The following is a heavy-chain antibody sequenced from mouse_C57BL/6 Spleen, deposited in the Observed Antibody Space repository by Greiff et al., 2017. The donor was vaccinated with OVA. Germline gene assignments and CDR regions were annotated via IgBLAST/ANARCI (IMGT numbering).Heavy chain of an antibody. CDR1: GYTFTSYW. V-gene: IGHV1-53*01. D-gene: IGHD2-3*01. CDR3: ARGEWLLRGDMDC. Sequence: VQLQQPGTELAKPGASVKLSCKASGYTFTSYWMHWVKQRPGQGLEWIGNINPSNGGTNYNEKFKSKATLTVDKSSSTAYMQLSSLTSADSAVYYGARGEWLLRGDMDCMGQRTTVTVYS. CDR2: INPSNGGT. J-gene: IGHJ4*01.